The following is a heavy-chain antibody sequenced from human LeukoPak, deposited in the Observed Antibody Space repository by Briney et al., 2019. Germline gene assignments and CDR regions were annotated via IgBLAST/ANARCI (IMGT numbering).Heavy chain of an antibody. CDR3: AKGGGSSPIWDNWFDP. V-gene: IGHV3-23*01. CDR2: ISGSGGST. Sequence: SGGTLRLSCAASGFTFSSYGMSWVRQAPGKGLEWVSAISGSGGSTYYADSVKGRFTISRDNSKNTLYLQMNSLRAEDTAVYYCAKGGGSSPIWDNWFDPWGQGTLVTVSS. D-gene: IGHD1-26*01. CDR1: GFTFSSYG. J-gene: IGHJ5*02.